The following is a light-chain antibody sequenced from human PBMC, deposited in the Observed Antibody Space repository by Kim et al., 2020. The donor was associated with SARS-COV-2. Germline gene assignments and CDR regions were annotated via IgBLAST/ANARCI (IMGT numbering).Light chain of an antibody. CDR2: KDS. Sequence: SYELTQPPSVLVSPGQTARITCSGDALPKQYAYWYQQKPGQAPVLVIYKDSERPSGIPEQFSGSSSGTTVTLTISGVQAEDEADYYCQSADSSGTSWVFGGGTQLTVL. CDR3: QSADSSGTSWV. V-gene: IGLV3-25*03. CDR1: ALPKQY. J-gene: IGLJ3*02.